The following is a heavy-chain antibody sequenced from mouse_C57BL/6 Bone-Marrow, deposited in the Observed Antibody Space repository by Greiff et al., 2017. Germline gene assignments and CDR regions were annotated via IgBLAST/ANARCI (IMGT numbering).Heavy chain of an antibody. V-gene: IGHV5-16*01. CDR3: AREGNDYDRAWVAD. CDR1: GFTFSDYY. Sequence: EVQLVESEGGLVQPGRSMKLSCTASGFTFSDYYMAWVRQVPEKGLEWVANINNDGSSTYYLDSLKSRFIISRDNAKNILYLQMSSLKSEDTAKYYCAREGNDYDRAWVADWGQGTLVTVSA. J-gene: IGHJ3*01. D-gene: IGHD2-4*01. CDR2: INNDGSST.